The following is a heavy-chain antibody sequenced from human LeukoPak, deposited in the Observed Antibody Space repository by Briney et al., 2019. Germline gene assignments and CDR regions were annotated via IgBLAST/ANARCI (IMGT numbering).Heavy chain of an antibody. V-gene: IGHV4-39*07. CDR3: ARVLRGYSGGWYESWFDP. J-gene: IGHJ5*02. CDR1: LGSISSSTYY. Sequence: LETLSLSCGVSLGSISSSTYYWGWIRHPRRKGLEWIVCISFSGSTHYNPSLTSRVTILVDTSENQFSLKLSSVTAADTALYFCARVLRGYSGGWYESWFDPWGQGTLVTVSS. D-gene: IGHD6-19*01. CDR2: ISFSGST.